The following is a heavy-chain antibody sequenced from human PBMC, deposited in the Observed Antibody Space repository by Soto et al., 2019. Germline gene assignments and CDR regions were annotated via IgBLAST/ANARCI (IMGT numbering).Heavy chain of an antibody. Sequence: SETLSLTCAVSGGSISSSNWWSWVRQPPGKGLEWIGEIYHSGSTNYNPSLKSRVTISVDKSKNQFSLKLSSVTAADTAVYYCARARPTTISRPPFDYWGQGTLVTVSS. CDR3: ARARPTTISRPPFDY. CDR2: IYHSGST. J-gene: IGHJ4*02. D-gene: IGHD1-26*01. V-gene: IGHV4-4*02. CDR1: GGSISSSNW.